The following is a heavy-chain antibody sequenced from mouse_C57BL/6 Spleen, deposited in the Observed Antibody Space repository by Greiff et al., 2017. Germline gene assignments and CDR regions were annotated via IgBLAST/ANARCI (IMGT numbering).Heavy chain of an antibody. D-gene: IGHD1-1*01. CDR3: ARHYYGSRRYYFDY. Sequence: EVMLVESGGGLVKPGGSLKLSCAASGFTFSSYTMSWVRQTPEKRLEWVATISGGGGNTYYPDSVKGRFTISRDNAKNTLYLQLSSLRSEDTALYYCARHYYGSRRYYFDYWGQGTTLTVSS. CDR1: GFTFSSYT. CDR2: ISGGGGNT. J-gene: IGHJ2*01. V-gene: IGHV5-9*01.